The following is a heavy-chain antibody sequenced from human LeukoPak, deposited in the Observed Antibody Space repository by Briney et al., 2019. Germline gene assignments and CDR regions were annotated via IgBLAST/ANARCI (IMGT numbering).Heavy chain of an antibody. D-gene: IGHD3-22*01. CDR1: GFTFSSYA. CDR2: IYYSGST. Sequence: GSLRLSCAASGFTFSSYAMSWIRQPPGKGLEWIGYIYYSGSTNYNPSLKSRVTISVDTSKNQFSLKLSSVTAADTAVYHCAREKTEYYYDRKIGLDIWGQGTMVTVSS. V-gene: IGHV4-59*01. CDR3: AREKTEYYYDRKIGLDI. J-gene: IGHJ3*02.